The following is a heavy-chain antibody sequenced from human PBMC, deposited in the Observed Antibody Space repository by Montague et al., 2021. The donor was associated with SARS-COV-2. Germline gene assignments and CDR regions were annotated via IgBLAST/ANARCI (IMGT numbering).Heavy chain of an antibody. J-gene: IGHJ3*02. V-gene: IGHV4-31*03. CDR1: GGSINSGGYY. Sequence: TLSLTCTVSGGSINSGGYYWSWIRQHPGKGLEWIGYIYYSGSTYYNPSLKSRLTISVDTSKNQFSLELSPVTAADTAVYYCARVHFVSSGWYPDAFDIWGQGTMVTVSS. CDR3: ARVHFVSSGWYPDAFDI. D-gene: IGHD6-19*01. CDR2: IYYSGST.